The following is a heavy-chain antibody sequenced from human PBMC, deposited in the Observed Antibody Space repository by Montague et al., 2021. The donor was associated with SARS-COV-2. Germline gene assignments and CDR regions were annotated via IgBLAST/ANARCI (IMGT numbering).Heavy chain of an antibody. J-gene: IGHJ4*02. V-gene: IGHV4-39*01. CDR3: ATTGGPTTVADPFDY. CDR1: GGSISSGGYY. CDR2: IYYSGST. D-gene: IGHD6-19*01. Sequence: SETLSLTCTVSGGSISSGGYYWDWIRQPPGMGLEWIGTIYYSGSTDYNPSLKSRVTISVDTSRNQFSLKVSSVTAADTAVYYCATTGGPTTVADPFDYWGQGTPVTVSS.